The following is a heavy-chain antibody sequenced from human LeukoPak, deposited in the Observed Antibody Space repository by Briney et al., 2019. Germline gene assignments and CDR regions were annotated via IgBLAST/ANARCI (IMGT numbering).Heavy chain of an antibody. D-gene: IGHD2-21*01. Sequence: PGGSLRLSCVGSGFRFRSHAMSWVRQAPEEGLEFVSGIYENGGTTYYADSVKGRFSISRDNSKNTLYLQMDSLRGEDTAVYYCAKDFRIGYSAHFDYWGQGALVTVSS. CDR3: AKDFRIGYSAHFDY. V-gene: IGHV3-23*01. CDR2: IYENGGTT. CDR1: GFRFRSHA. J-gene: IGHJ4*02.